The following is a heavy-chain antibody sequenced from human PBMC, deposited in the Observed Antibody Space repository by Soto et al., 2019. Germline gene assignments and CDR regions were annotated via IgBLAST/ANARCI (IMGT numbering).Heavy chain of an antibody. V-gene: IGHV1-69*13. CDR3: ARHQGSYYDSSGYQMGGDAFDI. Sequence: SVKVSCKASGGTFSSYAISWVRQAPGQGLEWMGGIIPIFGTANYAQKFQGRVTITADESTSTAYMELSSLRSEDTAVYYCARHQGSYYDSSGYQMGGDAFDIWGQGAMVTVSS. CDR2: IIPIFGTA. J-gene: IGHJ3*02. D-gene: IGHD3-22*01. CDR1: GGTFSSYA.